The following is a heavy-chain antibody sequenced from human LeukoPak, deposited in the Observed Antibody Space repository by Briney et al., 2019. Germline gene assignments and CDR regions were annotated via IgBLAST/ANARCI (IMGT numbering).Heavy chain of an antibody. J-gene: IGHJ4*02. CDR3: ARHAAGGTVVFDY. Sequence: PSEALSLTCTVSGGSLIANAYYWAWVRQPPGKGLEWIGSVHCSGPTVYSASLKSRVTVSADTSTNQFSLRLSSVTAADTAVYYCARHAAGGTVVFDYWGQGALVIVSS. D-gene: IGHD6-13*01. CDR1: GGSLIANAYY. V-gene: IGHV4-39*01. CDR2: VHCSGPT.